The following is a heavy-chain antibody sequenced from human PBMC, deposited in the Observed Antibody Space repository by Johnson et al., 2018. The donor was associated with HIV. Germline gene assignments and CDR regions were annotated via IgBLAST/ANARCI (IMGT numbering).Heavy chain of an antibody. CDR1: GFTVSSNY. CDR3: AGVAILGVVIGHDAFDI. CDR2: IYSGGSI. V-gene: IGHV3-53*01. J-gene: IGHJ3*02. D-gene: IGHD3-3*01. Sequence: VQLVESGGGLIQPGGSLRLSCAASGFTVSSNYMSWVRQAPGKGLEWVSSIYSGGSIHYADSVKGRFTISRDHAKKSLYLQMNSLRAEDTALYHCAGVAILGVVIGHDAFDIWGQGAMVTVSS.